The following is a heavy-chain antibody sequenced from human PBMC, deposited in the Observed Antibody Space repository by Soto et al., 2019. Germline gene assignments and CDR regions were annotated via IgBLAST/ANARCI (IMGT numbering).Heavy chain of an antibody. Sequence: PGGSLRLSCAASGFIFSTYALSWVRQAPGKGLEWVSTISASGGTTHYADSVQGRCTISRDNSKNTLYLQMNSLRAEDTAVYYCAREERTYYYGSEMGCWGQGTLVTVSS. V-gene: IGHV3-23*01. CDR2: ISASGGTT. CDR1: GFIFSTYA. CDR3: AREERTYYYGSEMGC. D-gene: IGHD3-10*01. J-gene: IGHJ4*02.